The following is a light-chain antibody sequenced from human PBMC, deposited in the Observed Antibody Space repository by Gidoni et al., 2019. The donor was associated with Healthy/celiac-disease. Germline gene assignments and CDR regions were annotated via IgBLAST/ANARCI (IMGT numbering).Light chain of an antibody. J-gene: IGLJ3*02. CDR2: EGS. CDR1: SSDVGSYNL. Sequence: QSALTQPASESGSPGQSITISCTGTSSDVGSYNLVSWYQQHPGKAPKLMIYEGSKRPSGVSNRFSGSKSGNTASLTISGLQAEDEADYYCCSYAGSRGWVFGGGTKLTVL. V-gene: IGLV2-23*01. CDR3: CSYAGSRGWV.